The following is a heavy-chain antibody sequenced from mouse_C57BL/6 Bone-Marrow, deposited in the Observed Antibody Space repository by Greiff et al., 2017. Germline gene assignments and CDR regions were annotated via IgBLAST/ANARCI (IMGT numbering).Heavy chain of an antibody. CDR3: TIPPWFAY. J-gene: IGHJ3*01. CDR2: IDPDNGDT. Sequence: VQLKESGAELVRPGASVKLSCTASGFNIKDDYMHWVKQRPEQGLEWIGWIDPDNGDTEYASKFQGKATITADTSSNTAYLQLSSLTSEDTAVYYCTIPPWFAYWGQGTLVTVSA. V-gene: IGHV14-4*01. CDR1: GFNIKDDY.